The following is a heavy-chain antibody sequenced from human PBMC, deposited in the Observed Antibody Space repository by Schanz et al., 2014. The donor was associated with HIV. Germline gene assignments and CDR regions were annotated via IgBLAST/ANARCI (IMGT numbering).Heavy chain of an antibody. D-gene: IGHD2-15*01. J-gene: IGHJ2*01. V-gene: IGHV3-23*01. Sequence: EVQLLESGGGLVQPGGSLRLSCAASGFTFSSYAMSWVRQAPGKGLEWVSAISGSSITYSADSMKGRFTISRDNSKNTLYLQMNSLRAEDTAVYYCALSRPSGYGGSWYFDLWGRGTLVAVSS. CDR3: ALSRPSGYGGSWYFDL. CDR2: ISGSSIT. CDR1: GFTFSSYA.